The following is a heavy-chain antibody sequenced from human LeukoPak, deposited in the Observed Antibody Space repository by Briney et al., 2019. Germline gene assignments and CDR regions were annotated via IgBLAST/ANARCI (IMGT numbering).Heavy chain of an antibody. J-gene: IGHJ4*02. V-gene: IGHV4-59*01. CDR2: IYHSGST. CDR3: ARGLMGATHIDF. Sequence: PSETLSLTCTVSGDSIGSYYWSWIRQPPGKGLEWIGYIYHSGSTNYNPSLKSRVTISVDTSKSQFSLKLSSVTAADTAVYYCARGLMGATHIDFWGQGTLVTVSS. CDR1: GDSIGSYY. D-gene: IGHD1-26*01.